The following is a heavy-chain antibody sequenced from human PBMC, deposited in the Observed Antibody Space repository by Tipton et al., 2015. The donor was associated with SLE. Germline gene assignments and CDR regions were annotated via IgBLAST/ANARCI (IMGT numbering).Heavy chain of an antibody. D-gene: IGHD3-22*01. J-gene: IGHJ3*02. CDR3: ARATYYYDSSGYTQGAFDI. V-gene: IGHV3-30*02. CDR1: GFTFDNYG. Sequence: SGFTFDNYGMHWVRQAPGKGLEWVAFIRYDGTNKYYADSLKGRFTISRDNSKNILYLQMNSLRADDTAVYYCARATYYYDSSGYTQGAFDIWGQGTMVTVSS. CDR2: IRYDGTNK.